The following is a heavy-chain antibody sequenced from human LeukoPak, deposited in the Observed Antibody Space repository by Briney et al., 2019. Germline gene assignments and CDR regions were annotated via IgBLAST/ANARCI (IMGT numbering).Heavy chain of an antibody. J-gene: IGHJ4*02. CDR2: IYYSGST. V-gene: IGHV4-39*07. CDR1: GGSISSSSYY. Sequence: SETLSLTCTVSGGSISSSSYYWGWIRQPPGKGLEWIGSIYYSGSTYYNPSLKSRVTISVDTSKNQFSLKLSSVTAADTAVYYCARDVGISIAVAEYYFDYWGQGTLVTVSS. D-gene: IGHD6-19*01. CDR3: ARDVGISIAVAEYYFDY.